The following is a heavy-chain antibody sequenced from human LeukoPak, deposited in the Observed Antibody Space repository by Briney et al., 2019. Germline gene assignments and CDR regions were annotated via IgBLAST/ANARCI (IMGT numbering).Heavy chain of an antibody. CDR1: GGSINSGGYY. D-gene: IGHD3/OR15-3a*01. CDR2: IHYTGST. Sequence: PSETLSLTCTVSGGSINSGGYYWSWIRQHPGKGLEWLGYIHYTGSTNYNSSLKSRVTISIDTSKNQFSLELTSVTAADTAVYYCASGRYYYYLDVWGKGTTVTVS. V-gene: IGHV4-31*03. CDR3: ASGRYYYYLDV. J-gene: IGHJ6*03.